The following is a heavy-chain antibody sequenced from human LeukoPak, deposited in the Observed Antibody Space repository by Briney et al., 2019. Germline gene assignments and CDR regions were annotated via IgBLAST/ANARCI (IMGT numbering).Heavy chain of an antibody. D-gene: IGHD3-10*01. CDR2: IKSKGDGETI. V-gene: IGHV3-15*01. Sequence: GGSLRLSCAASGLTFTNAWMSWVRQAPGKGLEWVGRIKSKGDGETIDNAAPVKGRFTMSRDDSEATLYLQMNSLKAEDTAVYYCTTDLGLTMIRGVIVYWGQGALVTVSS. CDR3: TTDLGLTMIRGVIVY. J-gene: IGHJ4*02. CDR1: GLTFTNAW.